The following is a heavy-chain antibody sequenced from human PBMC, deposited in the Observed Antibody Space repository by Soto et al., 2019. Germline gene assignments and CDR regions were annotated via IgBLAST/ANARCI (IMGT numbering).Heavy chain of an antibody. CDR3: ARDSGSSTVTYDYFGMDV. CDR1: GYAFRTYA. D-gene: IGHD3-10*01. CDR2: ISAYSGNT. J-gene: IGHJ6*02. V-gene: IGHV1-18*01. Sequence: QVQLVQSGTEVKKPGASVKVSCKASGYAFRTYAISWVRQAPGQGLEWMGWISAYSGNTNYAQKFQGRVTMTTDTSTFTSYMELRSLRSDDTAVYYCARDSGSSTVTYDYFGMDVWGQGTTVTVSS.